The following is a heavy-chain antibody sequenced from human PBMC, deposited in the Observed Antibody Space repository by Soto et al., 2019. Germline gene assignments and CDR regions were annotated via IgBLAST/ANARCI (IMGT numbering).Heavy chain of an antibody. CDR3: ARDARFCGNGPCRNYFGMDV. D-gene: IGHD2-21*01. CDR2: IKPTSGNT. V-gene: IGHV1-2*02. Sequence: QVQLVQSGAEVKKPGASVQVSCKASGYTFTGYYIHWLRQAPGQGLEWLGWIKPTSGNTDYAQKFQGRVTMTRDTSSSTAYMELDSLTSDDTAVYYCARDARFCGNGPCRNYFGMDVW. J-gene: IGHJ6*01. CDR1: GYTFTGYY.